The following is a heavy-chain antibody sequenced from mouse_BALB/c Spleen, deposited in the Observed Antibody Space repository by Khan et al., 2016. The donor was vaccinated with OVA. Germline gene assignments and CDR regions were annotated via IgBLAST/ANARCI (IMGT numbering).Heavy chain of an antibody. J-gene: IGHJ2*01. D-gene: IGHD1-2*01. CDR3: ASTARVKY. CDR1: GYSITSGYG. CDR2: ISYSGST. Sequence: EVQLQESGPGLVKPSQSLSLTCTVTGYSITSGYGWNWIRQFPGNKLEWMGYISYSGSTNYNPSLKSRISNTRDTSKNQFFLQLNSATTEDTATSYSASTARVKYWGQGYTLTFSS. V-gene: IGHV3-2*02.